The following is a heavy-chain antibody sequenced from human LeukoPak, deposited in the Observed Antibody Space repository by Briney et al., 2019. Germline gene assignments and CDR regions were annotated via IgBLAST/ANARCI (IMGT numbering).Heavy chain of an antibody. CDR2: IIPIFGTA. CDR1: GGTFSSYA. D-gene: IGHD3-22*01. J-gene: IGHJ4*02. CDR3: ARDLGYYDSSGYYYAHPYYFDY. V-gene: IGHV1-69*06. Sequence: SVKVSCKASGGTFSSYAISWARQAPGQGLEWMGRIIPIFGTANYAQKFQGRVTITADKSTSTAYMELSSLRSEDTAVYYCARDLGYYDSSGYYYAHPYYFDYWGQGTLVTVSS.